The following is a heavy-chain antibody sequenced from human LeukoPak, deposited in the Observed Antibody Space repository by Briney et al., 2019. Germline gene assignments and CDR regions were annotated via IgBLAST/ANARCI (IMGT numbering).Heavy chain of an antibody. D-gene: IGHD5-18*01. CDR2: VRSKAYGGTT. V-gene: IGHV3-49*03. J-gene: IGHJ4*02. CDR1: GFTFGDYA. Sequence: PGGSLRLSCTASGFTFGDYAMSWFRQASGKGLEWVGFVRSKAYGGTTEYAASVKGRFTISRDDSKSIAYLQMNSLKTEDTAVYYCTRGIIRIQLWLRYKTPFDYWGQGTLVTVSS. CDR3: TRGIIRIQLWLRYKTPFDY.